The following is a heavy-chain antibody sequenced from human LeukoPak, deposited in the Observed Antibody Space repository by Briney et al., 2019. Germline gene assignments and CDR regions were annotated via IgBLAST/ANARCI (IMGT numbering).Heavy chain of an antibody. CDR2: IYHSGST. CDR1: GGSISSGGYS. J-gene: IGHJ6*02. V-gene: IGHV4-30-2*01. D-gene: IGHD2-2*01. Sequence: SETLSLTCAVSGGSISSGGYSWSWIRQPPGKGLEWIGYIYHSGSTYYNPSLKSRVTISVDTSKNQFSLKLSSVTAADTAVYYCARAESEYCSSTSCYLYYGMDVWGQGTTVTVSS. CDR3: ARAESEYCSSTSCYLYYGMDV.